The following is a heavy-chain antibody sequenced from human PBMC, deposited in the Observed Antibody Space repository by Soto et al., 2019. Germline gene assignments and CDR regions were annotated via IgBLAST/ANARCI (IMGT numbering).Heavy chain of an antibody. CDR3: AKATSSGSPLGVYYYGMDV. J-gene: IGHJ6*02. Sequence: EVQLLESGGGVVQPGGSLRLSCAASGFTFSSYAMSWVRQAPGKGLEWVSAISGSGGSTYYADSVKGRFTISRDNSKNTLYLQMNSLRAEDTAVYYCAKATSSGSPLGVYYYGMDVWGQGTTVTVSS. CDR2: ISGSGGST. CDR1: GFTFSSYA. D-gene: IGHD1-26*01. V-gene: IGHV3-23*01.